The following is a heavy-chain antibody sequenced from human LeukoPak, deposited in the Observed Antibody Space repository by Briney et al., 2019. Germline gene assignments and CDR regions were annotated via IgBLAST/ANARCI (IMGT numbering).Heavy chain of an antibody. D-gene: IGHD3-22*01. CDR2: IYSGGST. CDR1: GFTVSSNY. CDR3: AREDPYYYDSSGYYDY. J-gene: IGHJ4*02. V-gene: IGHV3-53*01. Sequence: GGSLRLSCAASGFTVSSNYMSWVRQAPGKGLEWVSVIYSGGSTYYADSVKGRFTISRDNSKNTLYLQMNSLRAEDTAVYYCAREDPYYYDSSGYYDYWGQGTLVTVSS.